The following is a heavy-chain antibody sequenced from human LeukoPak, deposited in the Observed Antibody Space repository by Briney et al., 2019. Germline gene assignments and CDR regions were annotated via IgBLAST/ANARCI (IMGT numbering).Heavy chain of an antibody. CDR3: ARQGGGFWYFDL. CDR2: IYYSGST. Sequence: NPSETLSLTCTVSGGSISSYYWSWIRQPPGKGLEWIGYIYYSGSTKYNPSLKSRVTISVDTSKNQFSLKLSSVTAADTAVYYCARQGGGFWYFDLWGRGTLVTVSS. D-gene: IGHD6-25*01. J-gene: IGHJ2*01. CDR1: GGSISSYY. V-gene: IGHV4-59*08.